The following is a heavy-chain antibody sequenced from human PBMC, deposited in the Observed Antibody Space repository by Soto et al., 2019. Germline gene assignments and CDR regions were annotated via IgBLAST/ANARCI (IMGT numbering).Heavy chain of an antibody. D-gene: IGHD3-10*01. CDR1: GGSISSYY. CDR2: FYYSGST. J-gene: IGHJ3*02. Sequence: QVQLQESGPGLVKPSETLSLTCTVSGGSISSYYWSWLRQPPGKGLEWIGYFYYSGSTSYNPSLKSRVTKSADTSKNQFSLRLSSVTAADTAVYYCAGKFYFGSGSYSLDAFDIWGQGTMLTVSS. V-gene: IGHV4-59*01. CDR3: AGKFYFGSGSYSLDAFDI.